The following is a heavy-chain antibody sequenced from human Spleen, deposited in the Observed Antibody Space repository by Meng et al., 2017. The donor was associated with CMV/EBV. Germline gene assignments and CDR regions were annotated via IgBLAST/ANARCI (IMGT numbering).Heavy chain of an antibody. Sequence: QVQLQESGPGLVKPSETLSLTCTVSGGSISSYYWSWIRQPAGKGLEWIGRIYTSGSTNYNPSLKSRVTISVDTSKNQFSLKLSSVTAADTAVYYCARNRYSSSWYRGFGWYFDLWGRGTLVTVSS. D-gene: IGHD6-13*01. CDR2: IYTSGST. CDR1: GGSISSYY. J-gene: IGHJ2*01. V-gene: IGHV4-4*07. CDR3: ARNRYSSSWYRGFGWYFDL.